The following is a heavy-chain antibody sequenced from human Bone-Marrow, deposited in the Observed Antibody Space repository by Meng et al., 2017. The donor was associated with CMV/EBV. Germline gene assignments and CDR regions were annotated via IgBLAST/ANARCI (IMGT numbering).Heavy chain of an antibody. CDR3: ARDTLNWNFDY. CDR1: GYTLTGHY. CDR2: INPNSGGT. J-gene: IGHJ4*02. Sequence: ASVKVSCKASGYTLTGHYLHWVRQAPGQGLEWMGWINPNSGGTNYAQKFQGRVTMTRDTSISTAYMEVTLLTSDDTAVYYCARDTLNWNFDYWGQGTLVTVSS. V-gene: IGHV1-2*02. D-gene: IGHD1-1*01.